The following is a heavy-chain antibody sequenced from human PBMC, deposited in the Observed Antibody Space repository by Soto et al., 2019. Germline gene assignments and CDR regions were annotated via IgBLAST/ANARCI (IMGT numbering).Heavy chain of an antibody. V-gene: IGHV3-49*03. J-gene: IGHJ4*02. D-gene: IGHD4-17*01. CDR3: TRDTGGVYGDYTYFDY. CDR2: IRSKAYGGTT. Sequence: GGSLGLSCTASGFTFGDYAMSWFRQAPGKGLEWVGFIRSKAYGGTTEYAASVKGRFTISRDDSKSIAYLQMNSLKTEDTAVYYCTRDTGGVYGDYTYFDYWRQGTLVTVSS. CDR1: GFTFGDYA.